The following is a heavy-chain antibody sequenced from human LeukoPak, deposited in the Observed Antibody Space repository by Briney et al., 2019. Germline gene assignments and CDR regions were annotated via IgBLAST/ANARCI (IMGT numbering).Heavy chain of an antibody. Sequence: GRSLRLSCAASGFTSDDYAMHWVRQTPGRGLEWVSGISWNSGSIGYADSVKGRFTISRDNAKNSLYLQMNSLRAEDTALYYCAKEDRRGRHFDYWGQGTLVTASS. J-gene: IGHJ4*02. CDR3: AKEDRRGRHFDY. CDR1: GFTSDDYA. D-gene: IGHD3-16*01. V-gene: IGHV3-9*02. CDR2: ISWNSGSI.